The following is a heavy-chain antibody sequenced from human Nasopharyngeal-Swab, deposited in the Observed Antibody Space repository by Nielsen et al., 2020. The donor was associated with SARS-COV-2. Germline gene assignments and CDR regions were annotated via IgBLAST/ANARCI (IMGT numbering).Heavy chain of an antibody. D-gene: IGHD3-10*01. V-gene: IGHV3-23*01. J-gene: IGHJ4*02. CDR2: ISGSGGST. CDR3: AKDRRADGYYYGSGSLDY. CDR1: GFTFSSYA. Sequence: LSLTCAASGFTFSSYAMSWVRQAPGKGLEWVSAISGSGGSTYYADSVKGRFTISRDNSKNTLYLQMNSLRAEDTAVYYCAKDRRADGYYYGSGSLDYWGQGTLVTVSS.